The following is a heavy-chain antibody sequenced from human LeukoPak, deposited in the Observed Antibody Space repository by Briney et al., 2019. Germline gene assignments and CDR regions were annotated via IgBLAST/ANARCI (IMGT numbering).Heavy chain of an antibody. CDR3: ARDYWVEGYYGSGSYYIPFDY. Sequence: GASVKVSCKASGYTFNSYGISWVRQAPRQGLEWMGWISAYNGNTNYAQKLQGRVTMTTDTSTSTAYMELRSLRSDDTAVYYCARDYWVEGYYGSGSYYIPFDYWGQGTLVTVSS. CDR1: GYTFNSYG. J-gene: IGHJ4*02. CDR2: ISAYNGNT. V-gene: IGHV1-18*01. D-gene: IGHD3-10*01.